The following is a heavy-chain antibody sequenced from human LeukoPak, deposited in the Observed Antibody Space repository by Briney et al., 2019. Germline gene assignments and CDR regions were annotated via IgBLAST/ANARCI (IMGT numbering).Heavy chain of an antibody. Sequence: SETLSLTCAVYGGTFSGHYWTWLRQPPGKGLEWFGEINNSGRTTYNTSLNNGVTISEDTSNNQFSLKLTSVTAADTAVYYCARPRYGSGSLDSWGQGTLVTVSS. J-gene: IGHJ4*02. V-gene: IGHV4-34*01. D-gene: IGHD3-10*01. CDR1: GGTFSGHY. CDR2: INNSGRT. CDR3: ARPRYGSGSLDS.